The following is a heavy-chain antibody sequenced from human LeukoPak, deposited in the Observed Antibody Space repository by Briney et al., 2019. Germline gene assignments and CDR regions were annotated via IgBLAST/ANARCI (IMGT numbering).Heavy chain of an antibody. D-gene: IGHD1-26*01. J-gene: IGHJ4*02. V-gene: IGHV1-3*01. CDR3: ARDNSGSYYPYYFDY. Sequence: ASVKVSCKASGYTFTSYAMHWVRQAPGQRLEWMGWINAGNGNTKYSQKFQGRVTITRDTSASTAYMELSSLRSEDTAVYYCARDNSGSYYPYYFDYWGQGTLVTVSS. CDR1: GYTFTSYA. CDR2: INAGNGNT.